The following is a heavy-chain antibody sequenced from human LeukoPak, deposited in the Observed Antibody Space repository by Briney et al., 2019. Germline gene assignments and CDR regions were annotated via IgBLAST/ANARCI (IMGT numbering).Heavy chain of an antibody. D-gene: IGHD2-15*01. CDR1: GYTLTELS. V-gene: IGHV1-24*01. CDR2: FDPEDGET. J-gene: IGHJ3*02. CDR3: ATQISSGGSFPHAFDI. Sequence: ASVKVSCKVSGYTLTELSMHWVRQAPGKGLEWMGGFDPEDGETIYAQKFQGRVTMTEDTSTDTAYMELSSLRSEDTAVYYCATQISSGGSFPHAFDIWGQGTMVTVSS.